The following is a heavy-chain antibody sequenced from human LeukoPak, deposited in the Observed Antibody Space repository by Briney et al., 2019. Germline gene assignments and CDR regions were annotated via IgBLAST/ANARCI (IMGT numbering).Heavy chain of an antibody. CDR3: ARTYQSTVPGIAGAGTFDY. D-gene: IGHD6-13*01. CDR2: IHHYGTT. Sequence: SETLSLTCGVYGGSFSGYYWSWIRQPPEKGLEWIGEIHHYGTTNYNPSLKNRVTILIDTSKNQFSLKVNSVTAADTAVNYCARTYQSTVPGIAGAGTFDYWGQGILVTVSS. CDR1: GGSFSGYY. V-gene: IGHV4-34*01. J-gene: IGHJ4*02.